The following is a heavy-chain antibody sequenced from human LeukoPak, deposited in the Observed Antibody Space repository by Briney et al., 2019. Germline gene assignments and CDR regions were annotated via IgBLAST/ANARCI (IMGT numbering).Heavy chain of an antibody. Sequence: ASVKVSCKVSGYTLTELSMHWVRQGPGKGLEWMGGFDPEDGETIYAQKFQGRVTMTEDTSTDTAYMELSSLRSEDTAVYYCATGGYNWNDVAGWFDPWGQGTLVTVSS. CDR2: FDPEDGET. V-gene: IGHV1-24*01. J-gene: IGHJ5*02. CDR1: GYTLTELS. CDR3: ATGGYNWNDVAGWFDP. D-gene: IGHD1-1*01.